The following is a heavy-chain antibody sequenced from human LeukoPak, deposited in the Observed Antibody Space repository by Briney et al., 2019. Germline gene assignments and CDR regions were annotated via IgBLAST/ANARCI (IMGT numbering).Heavy chain of an antibody. CDR3: ARNWGYYYDSSGYLHFDY. V-gene: IGHV5-51*01. Sequence: GESLKISCMGSGYSFTSYWIGWVRQMPGKGLEWMGIIYPGDSDTRYSPSFQGQVTISADKSISTAYLQWSSLKASDTAMYYCARNWGYYYDSSGYLHFDYWGQGTLVTVSS. D-gene: IGHD3-22*01. J-gene: IGHJ4*02. CDR1: GYSFTSYW. CDR2: IYPGDSDT.